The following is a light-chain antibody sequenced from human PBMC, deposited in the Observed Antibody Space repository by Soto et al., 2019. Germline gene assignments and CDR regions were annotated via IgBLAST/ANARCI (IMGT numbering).Light chain of an antibody. Sequence: EIVLTQSPATLSLSPGNRATLSCRASQSVSGYLAWYQQKPGQAPRLLIYDASNKASGIPARFSGSGSGTDFTLTNTSLEPEDFVVYYFQQRSNWPSTFGGGTKVEI. CDR1: QSVSGY. V-gene: IGKV3-11*01. CDR2: DAS. J-gene: IGKJ4*01. CDR3: QQRSNWPST.